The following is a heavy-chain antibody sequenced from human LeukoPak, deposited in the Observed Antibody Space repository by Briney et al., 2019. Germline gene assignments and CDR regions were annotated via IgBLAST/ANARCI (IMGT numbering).Heavy chain of an antibody. V-gene: IGHV3-30*07. Sequence: PGGSLRLSCAASGFTLSSYAMHWVRQAPGRGLEWVAIISYDGTNKYYADSVKGRFTISRDNAKNSLYLQMNSLRAEDTAVYYCAREPRSIVVVPAAIDDWGQGTLVTVSS. D-gene: IGHD2-2*01. J-gene: IGHJ4*02. CDR3: AREPRSIVVVPAAIDD. CDR1: GFTLSSYA. CDR2: ISYDGTNK.